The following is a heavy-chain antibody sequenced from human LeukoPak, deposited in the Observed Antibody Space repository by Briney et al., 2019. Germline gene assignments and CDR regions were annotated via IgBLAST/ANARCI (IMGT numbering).Heavy chain of an antibody. CDR1: GFTFSSYS. Sequence: GGSLRLSRAASGFTFSSYSVNWVRQAPGKGLEGVSSISSSSSYIYYAASVKGRFTSSRDNDKNSLYLQMNSLRAEDMAVCYCARGLYYYGSGSYYNVWFDRWGQGTLVTVA. D-gene: IGHD3-10*01. CDR2: ISSSSSYI. V-gene: IGHV3-21*01. CDR3: ARGLYYYGSGSYYNVWFDR. J-gene: IGHJ5*02.